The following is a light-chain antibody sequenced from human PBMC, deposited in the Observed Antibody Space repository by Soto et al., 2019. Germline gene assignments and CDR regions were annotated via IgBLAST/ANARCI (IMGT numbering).Light chain of an antibody. CDR1: QSVDIN. Sequence: EIVLTQSPATLSVSPGERVTLSCRASQSVDINLAWYQQKPGQAPRLLIYGASTRATDIPARFSGSGSGTEFTLTISSLQSEDFAVYYCQQYNNWPTWTFGQGTKVDIK. CDR2: GAS. CDR3: QQYNNWPTWT. V-gene: IGKV3-15*01. J-gene: IGKJ1*01.